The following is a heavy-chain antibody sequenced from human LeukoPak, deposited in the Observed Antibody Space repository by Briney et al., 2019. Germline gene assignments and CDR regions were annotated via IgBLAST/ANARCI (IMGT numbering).Heavy chain of an antibody. J-gene: IGHJ4*02. CDR2: IKQDGSEK. CDR3: ARLQWLVYDYFDY. Sequence: PGGSLRLSCAASGFTFSSYWMSWVRQAPGKGLEWVANIKQDGSEKYYVDSVKGRFTISRDNAKNSLYLQMNSLRAEDTAVYYCARLQWLVYDYFDYWGQGTLVTVSS. V-gene: IGHV3-7*01. D-gene: IGHD6-19*01. CDR1: GFTFSSYW.